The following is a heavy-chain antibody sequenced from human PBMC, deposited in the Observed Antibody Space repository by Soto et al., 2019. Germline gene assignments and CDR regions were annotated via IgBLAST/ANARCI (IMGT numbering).Heavy chain of an antibody. CDR3: AKDRRAARYFDY. D-gene: IGHD6-6*01. V-gene: IGHV3-30*18. CDR2: ISYDGSNK. Sequence: GGSLRLSCAASGFTFSSYGMHWVRQAPGKGLEWVAVISYDGSNKYYADSVKGRFTISRDNSKNTLYLQMNSLRAEDTAVYYCAKDRRAARYFDYWGQGTLVTVSS. J-gene: IGHJ4*02. CDR1: GFTFSSYG.